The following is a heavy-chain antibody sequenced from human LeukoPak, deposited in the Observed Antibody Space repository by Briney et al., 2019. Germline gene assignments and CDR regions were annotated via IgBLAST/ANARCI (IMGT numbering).Heavy chain of an antibody. CDR3: ARLCGGSYWEVDY. J-gene: IGHJ4*02. V-gene: IGHV4-59*08. CDR1: GDSVNTYY. CDR2: VYYSGTT. Sequence: SETLSLTCSVTGDSVNTYYWEWIRPSPGKGLEWIGNVYYSGTTNYNPSLKSRVTILIDTSKNQFSLRLRSVTAADTAVYSCARLCGGSYWEVDYWGQGTLVTVSS. D-gene: IGHD1-26*01.